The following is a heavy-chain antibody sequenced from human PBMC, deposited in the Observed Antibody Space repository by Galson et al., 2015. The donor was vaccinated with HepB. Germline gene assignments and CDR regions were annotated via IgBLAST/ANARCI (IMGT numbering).Heavy chain of an antibody. Sequence: SVKVSCKASGGTFSSYAISWVRQAPGQGLEWMGRIIPILGIANYAQKFQGRVTITADKSTSTAYMELSSLRSEDTAVYYCARDSSGYYDFWSGKLMDYWGQGTLVTVSS. CDR2: IIPILGIA. CDR3: ARDSSGYYDFWSGKLMDY. J-gene: IGHJ4*02. V-gene: IGHV1-69*04. D-gene: IGHD3-3*01. CDR1: GGTFSSYA.